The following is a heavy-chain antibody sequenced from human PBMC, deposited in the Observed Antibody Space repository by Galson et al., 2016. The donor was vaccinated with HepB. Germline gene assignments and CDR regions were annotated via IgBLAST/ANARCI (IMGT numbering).Heavy chain of an antibody. CDR2: IIPIFGTA. D-gene: IGHD2-2*01. Sequence: SVKVSCKASGGTFSNYAISWVRQAPGQGLEWMGGIIPIFGTANYAQRFQGRVTITADESTSTAYMELSSLRSEDTAVYYCARGYCSSTSCYQVPFDYWGQGTLVTVSS. CDR3: ARGYCSSTSCYQVPFDY. V-gene: IGHV1-69*13. CDR1: GGTFSNYA. J-gene: IGHJ4*02.